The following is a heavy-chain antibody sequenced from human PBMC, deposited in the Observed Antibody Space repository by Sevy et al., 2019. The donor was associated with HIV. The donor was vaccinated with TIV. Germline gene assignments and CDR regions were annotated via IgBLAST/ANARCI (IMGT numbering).Heavy chain of an antibody. Sequence: GGSLRLSCAASGFPFSDAWMNWVRQAPGKGLEWVGLIKNENEGGTTDYAAPVKGRFTISSDDSKNTLFLQMISLKSEDTAIYYCTAVWGSGTTWVRAFDLWGQGTMVTVSS. CDR2: IKNENEGGTT. V-gene: IGHV3-15*01. CDR1: GFPFSDAW. J-gene: IGHJ3*01. D-gene: IGHD1-7*01. CDR3: TAVWGSGTTWVRAFDL.